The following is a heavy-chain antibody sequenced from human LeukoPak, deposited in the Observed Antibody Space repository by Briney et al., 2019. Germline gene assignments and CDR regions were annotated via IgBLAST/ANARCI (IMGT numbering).Heavy chain of an antibody. J-gene: IGHJ1*01. V-gene: IGHV3-23*01. Sequence: PGGSLRLSCAASGLTFSSYVMSWVRQAPGKGLEGVSAIRGSADSTSYASSVMGRFTISRDNSKSTLYLQMNSLRGEDTAVYYCAKPVYDTSGHEYFQHWGQGTLVTVSS. CDR3: AKPVYDTSGHEYFQH. CDR2: IRGSADST. CDR1: GLTFSSYV. D-gene: IGHD3-22*01.